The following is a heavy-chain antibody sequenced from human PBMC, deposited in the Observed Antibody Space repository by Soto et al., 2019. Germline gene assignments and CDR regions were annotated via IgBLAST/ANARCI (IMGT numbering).Heavy chain of an antibody. CDR1: GGSISSYY. J-gene: IGHJ6*02. V-gene: IGHV4-59*01. Sequence: SETLSLTCTVSGGSISSYYWSWIRQPPGKGLEWIGYTYYSGSTNYNPSLKSRVTISVDTSKNQFSLKLSSVTAADTAVYYCARCGSYCSSTSCYFSGMDVWGQGTTVTVSS. CDR3: ARCGSYCSSTSCYFSGMDV. CDR2: TYYSGST. D-gene: IGHD2-2*01.